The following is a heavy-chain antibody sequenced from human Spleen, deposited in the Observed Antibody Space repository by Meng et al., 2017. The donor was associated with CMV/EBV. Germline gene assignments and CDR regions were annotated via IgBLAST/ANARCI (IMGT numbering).Heavy chain of an antibody. CDR1: GYTFTDYY. CDR2: INPNTGDT. V-gene: IGHV1-2*06. Sequence: QVQLVQSGAEVKKPGASVKASCKSSGYTFTDYYIHWVRQAPGKGLEWMGRINPNTGDTNYAPKFQGRVTMTRDMSIRTAYMELRRLRSDDTAVYYCARSRTGVFGYFDLWGRGTLVTVSS. J-gene: IGHJ2*01. CDR3: ARSRTGVFGYFDL. D-gene: IGHD7-27*01.